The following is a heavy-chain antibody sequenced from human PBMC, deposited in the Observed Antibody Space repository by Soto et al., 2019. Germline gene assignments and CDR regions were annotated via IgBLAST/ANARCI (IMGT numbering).Heavy chain of an antibody. D-gene: IGHD6-13*01. CDR3: ARARIISSFGYHYYYGMDV. CDR1: GGSFSGYY. V-gene: IGHV4-34*01. Sequence: PSETLSLTCAVYGGSFSGYYWSWIRQPPGKGLEWIGEINHSGSTNYNPSLKSRVTISVDTSKNQFSLKLSSVTAADTAVYYCARARIISSFGYHYYYGMDVWGQGTTVSGSS. CDR2: INHSGST. J-gene: IGHJ6*02.